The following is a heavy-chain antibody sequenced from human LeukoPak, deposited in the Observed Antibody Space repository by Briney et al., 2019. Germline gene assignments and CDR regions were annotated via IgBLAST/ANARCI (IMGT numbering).Heavy chain of an antibody. J-gene: IGHJ5*02. Sequence: GSGGSTYYADSVKGRFTISRDNSKNTLYLQMNSLRAEDTAVYYCAKDPDYGDYGTDNWFDPWGQGTLVTVSS. D-gene: IGHD4-17*01. CDR2: GSGGST. CDR3: AKDPDYGDYGTDNWFDP. V-gene: IGHV3-23*01.